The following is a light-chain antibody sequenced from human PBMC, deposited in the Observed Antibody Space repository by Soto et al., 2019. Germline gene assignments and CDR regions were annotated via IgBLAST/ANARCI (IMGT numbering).Light chain of an antibody. CDR2: DVT. V-gene: IGLV2-11*01. CDR1: SSDVGGSDY. J-gene: IGLJ1*01. CDR3: CSHAGSYTFRV. Sequence: QSVLTQPRSVTGSTGQSATISRTGTSSDVGGSDYVSWFQHYPGKGPKLLIYDVTRRPSGVPDRFSGSKSGNTASLTISGLRVEDEADYYCCSHAGSYTFRVFGTGTKVTVL.